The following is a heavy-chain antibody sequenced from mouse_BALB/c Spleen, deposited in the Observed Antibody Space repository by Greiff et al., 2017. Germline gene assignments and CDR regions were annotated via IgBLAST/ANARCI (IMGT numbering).Heavy chain of an antibody. D-gene: IGHD2-2*01. J-gene: IGHJ4*01. CDR3: ASYGYDVYYAMDY. Sequence: EVMLVESGGGLVKPGGSLKLSCAASGFTFSSYAMSWVRQTPEKRLEWVASISSGGSTYYPDSVKGRFTISRDNARNILYLQMSSLRSEDTAMYYWASYGYDVYYAMDYWGQGTSVTVSS. V-gene: IGHV5-6-5*01. CDR1: GFTFSSYA. CDR2: ISSGGST.